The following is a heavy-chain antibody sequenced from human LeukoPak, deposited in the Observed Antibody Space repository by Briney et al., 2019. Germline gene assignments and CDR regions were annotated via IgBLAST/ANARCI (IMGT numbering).Heavy chain of an antibody. CDR2: MNPNSVNT. CDR3: ARGGIRYFDFSDAFDI. J-gene: IGHJ3*02. V-gene: IGHV1-8*01. CDR1: GYTFTSYD. Sequence: ASVKVSCKASGYTFTSYDINWVRQATGQGLEWMGWMNPNSVNTGYAQKFQGRVTMTRTTSISTAYMELSSLRSEDTAVYFQARGGIRYFDFSDAFDIWGQGTMVTVSS. D-gene: IGHD3-9*01.